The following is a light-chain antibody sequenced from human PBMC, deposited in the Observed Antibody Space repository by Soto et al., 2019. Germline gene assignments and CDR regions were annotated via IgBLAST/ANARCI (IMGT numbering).Light chain of an antibody. CDR2: DAS. CDR1: QDISNY. J-gene: IGKJ5*01. Sequence: DIQMTQSPSSLSASVGDRVTITCQASQDISNYLNWYQQKPGKAPKLLIYDASNLETGVPSRFSGSGSGTDFTFTIRSLQPEDIATYYCQQYDNLPLGQGTRLEIK. V-gene: IGKV1-33*01. CDR3: QQYDNLP.